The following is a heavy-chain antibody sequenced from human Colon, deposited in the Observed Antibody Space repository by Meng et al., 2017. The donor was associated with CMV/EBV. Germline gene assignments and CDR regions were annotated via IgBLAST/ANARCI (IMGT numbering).Heavy chain of an antibody. CDR3: AGITGTLDY. CDR1: GYSISSGYY. D-gene: IGHD1-20*01. V-gene: IGHV4-38-2*02. CDR2: IYHSGST. Sequence: GSLRLSCTVSGYSISSGYYWGWIRQPPGKGRAWIGSIYHSGSTYYSPSLKSRVTISVDTSKSQFSLKLSSVTAADTAVYYCAGITGTLDYWGQGTLVTVSS. J-gene: IGHJ4*02.